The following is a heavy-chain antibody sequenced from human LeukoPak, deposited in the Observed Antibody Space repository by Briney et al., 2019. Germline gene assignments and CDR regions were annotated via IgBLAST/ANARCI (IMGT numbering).Heavy chain of an antibody. CDR1: GFTFSSYA. V-gene: IGHV3-23*01. D-gene: IGHD6-19*01. CDR2: ISGSGGST. Sequence: GGSLRLSCAASGFTFSSYAMSWVRQAPGKGLEWVSAISGSGGSTYYADSVGGRFTISRDNSKNTLYLQMNSLRAEDTAVYYCAKDKTGYSSGWSAFDIWGQGTMVTVSS. J-gene: IGHJ3*02. CDR3: AKDKTGYSSGWSAFDI.